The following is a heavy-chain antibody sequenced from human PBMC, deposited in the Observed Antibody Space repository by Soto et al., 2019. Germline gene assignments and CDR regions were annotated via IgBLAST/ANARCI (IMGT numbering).Heavy chain of an antibody. CDR1: GGLFSSYA. V-gene: IGHV1-69*01. J-gene: IGHJ1*01. CDR3: AGGDSPYVWFSEF. D-gene: IGHD3-10*01. CDR2: IIPVFGTP. Sequence: EQLVQSGAEVKKPGSSVKVSCKDSGGLFSSYAISWVRQAPGQGLEWRGGIIPVFGTPFYAQKFQGRVTITGSESTHTAYMEESSVRSMDTGMYYCAGGDSPYVWFSEFWGQGSLVAVSS.